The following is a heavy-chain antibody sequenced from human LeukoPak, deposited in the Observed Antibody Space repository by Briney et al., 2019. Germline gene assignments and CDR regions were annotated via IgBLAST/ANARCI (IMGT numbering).Heavy chain of an antibody. D-gene: IGHD6-19*01. CDR3: ARAVYSSGWFDY. J-gene: IGHJ4*02. CDR2: IYYSGST. V-gene: IGHV4-59*01. CDR1: GGSIRSYY. Sequence: SETLSLTCTVSGGSIRSYYWSWIRQPPGKGLEWIGYIYYSGSTNYNPSLKSRVTISVDTSKNQFSLKLSSVTAADTAVYYCARAVYSSGWFDYWGQGTLVTVSS.